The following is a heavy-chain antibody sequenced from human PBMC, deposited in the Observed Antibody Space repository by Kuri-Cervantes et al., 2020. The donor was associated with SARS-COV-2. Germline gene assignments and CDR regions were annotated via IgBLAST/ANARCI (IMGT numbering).Heavy chain of an antibody. CDR1: GFSLSNDKMG. J-gene: IGHJ6*02. CDR3: ARRLGPGRIAIPLAGMDV. Sequence: SGPTLLNPTETLTLTCSYFGFSLSNDKMGVSWIRQPPGKALEWLAHMFSNDEKSYNRSLRTRLTISKDTSKSQVVLVMTDMHPVDTATYFCARRLGPGRIAIPLAGMDVWGQGTPVTVSS. CDR2: MFSNDEK. D-gene: IGHD6-13*01. V-gene: IGHV2-26*01.